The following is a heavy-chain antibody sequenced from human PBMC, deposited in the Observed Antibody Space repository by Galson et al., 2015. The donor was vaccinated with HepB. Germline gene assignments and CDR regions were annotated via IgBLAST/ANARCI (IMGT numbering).Heavy chain of an antibody. V-gene: IGHV3-48*01. CDR1: GFTFSSYS. J-gene: IGHJ4*02. D-gene: IGHD4-17*01. CDR3: ARGHGDFDY. CDR2: ISSSSSTI. Sequence: SLRLSCAASGFTFSSYSMNWVRQAPGKGLEWVSYISSSSSTIYYADSVKGRFTISRDNAKNSLYLQMNSLRAEDTAVYYCARGHGDFDYWGQGTLVTVSS.